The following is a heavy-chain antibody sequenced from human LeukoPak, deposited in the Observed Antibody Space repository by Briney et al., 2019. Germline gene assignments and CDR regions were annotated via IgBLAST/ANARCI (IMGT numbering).Heavy chain of an antibody. CDR2: INHSGST. D-gene: IGHD6-19*01. J-gene: IGHJ4*02. Sequence: SETLSLTCAVYGGSFSGYYWSWILQPPGKGLEWIGEINHSGSTNYNPSLKSRVTISVDTSKNQFSLKLSSVTAADTAVYYCARGRGYSSGWYSYWGQGTLVTVSS. V-gene: IGHV4-34*01. CDR3: ARGRGYSSGWYSY. CDR1: GGSFSGYY.